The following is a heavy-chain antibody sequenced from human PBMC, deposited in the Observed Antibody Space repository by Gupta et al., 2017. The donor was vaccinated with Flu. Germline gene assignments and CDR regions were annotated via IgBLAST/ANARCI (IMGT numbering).Heavy chain of an antibody. V-gene: IGHV4-39*01. CDR2: IYYSGST. CDR3: ARHHALLVRLELRLDYGMDV. J-gene: IGHJ6*02. Sequence: GLAWIGRIYYSGSTYYNPSLKSRVTISVDTSKNQFSLKLSSGTAADTAVYYCARHHALLVRLELRLDYGMDVWGQGTTVTVSS. D-gene: IGHD1-7*01.